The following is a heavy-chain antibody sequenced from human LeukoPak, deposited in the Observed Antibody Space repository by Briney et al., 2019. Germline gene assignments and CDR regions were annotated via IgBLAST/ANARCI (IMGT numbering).Heavy chain of an antibody. J-gene: IGHJ3*02. V-gene: IGHV1-69*04. CDR3: AREGFALDAFDI. CDR2: IIPILGIA. Sequence: GASVKVSCKASGGTFSSYAISWVRQAPGQGLQWMGRIIPILGIANYAQKFQGRVTITADKSTSTAYMELRSLRSDDTAVYYCAREGFALDAFDIWGQGTMVTVSS. CDR1: GGTFSSYA. D-gene: IGHD3-3*01.